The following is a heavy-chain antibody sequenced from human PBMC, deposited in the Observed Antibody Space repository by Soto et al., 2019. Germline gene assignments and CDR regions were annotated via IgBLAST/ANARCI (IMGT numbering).Heavy chain of an antibody. CDR2: LDPEEGET. V-gene: IGHV1-24*01. CDR1: GNTLIELS. D-gene: IGHD4-17*01. CDR3: ATVDGLRLRGFDY. J-gene: IGHJ4*02. Sequence: QVQLVQSGAEVKKPGASVKVSCKVSGNTLIELSMHWVRQAPGKGLEWMGGLDPEEGETIYAQKFQGRITMTEDTSTDTTYMEMISLSSEDTAVYYCATVDGLRLRGFDYWGQGTRVTVSS.